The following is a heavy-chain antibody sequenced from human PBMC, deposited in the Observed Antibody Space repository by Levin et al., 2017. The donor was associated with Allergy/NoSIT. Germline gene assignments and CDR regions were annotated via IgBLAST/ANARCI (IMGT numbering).Heavy chain of an antibody. CDR1: GLSVSNPY. CDR2: IFSGGTT. J-gene: IGHJ4*02. CDR3: TELYFGI. D-gene: IGHD3-9*01. Sequence: GESLKISCAASGLSVSNPYLTWVRQAPGKGLDWVSTIFSGGTTYYADSVKGRFTVSRDSSKNTLNLQMNSLRAEDTALYYCTELYFGIWGQGTLVTVSS. V-gene: IGHV3-66*02.